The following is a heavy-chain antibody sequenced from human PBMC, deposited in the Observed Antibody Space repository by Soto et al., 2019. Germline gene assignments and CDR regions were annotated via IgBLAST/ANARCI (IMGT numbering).Heavy chain of an antibody. V-gene: IGHV4-61*08. CDR2: ISYSGHT. J-gene: IGHJ6*02. CDR1: GGSISSGDYY. Sequence: SETLSLTCTVSGGSISSGDYYCSWIRQPPGKGLEWIGYISYSGHTSYNPSLKSRVILSVDTSKNQVSLNLASVTAADTAVYYCATQGFGTLHGLVDVWGQGTTVTV. CDR3: ATQGFGTLHGLVDV. D-gene: IGHD1-7*01.